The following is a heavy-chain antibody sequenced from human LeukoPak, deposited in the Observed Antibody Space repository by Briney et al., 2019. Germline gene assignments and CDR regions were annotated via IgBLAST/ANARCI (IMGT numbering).Heavy chain of an antibody. D-gene: IGHD6-19*01. Sequence: PGGSLRLSCAASGSTFSNYWMNWVRQAPGKGLEWVANIKQDGSEKYYVDSVKGRFTISRDNAKNSLYLQMNSLRAVDTAVYYCAGGSGWSFDYWGQGTLVTVSS. CDR3: AGGSGWSFDY. CDR2: IKQDGSEK. J-gene: IGHJ4*02. V-gene: IGHV3-7*01. CDR1: GSTFSNYW.